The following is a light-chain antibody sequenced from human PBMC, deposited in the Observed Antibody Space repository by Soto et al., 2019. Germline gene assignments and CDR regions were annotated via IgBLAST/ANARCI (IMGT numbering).Light chain of an antibody. CDR2: DAS. V-gene: IGKV3-11*01. Sequence: EIALTQSPATLSLSPGERATLSCRASQRVSSFLAWYQQIPGQAPRLLIYDASNRATGVPARFSGSGSGTDFTLSISSLEPDDFAIYYCQQRNTGCTFGQGTKLEIK. J-gene: IGKJ2*02. CDR1: QRVSSF. CDR3: QQRNTGCT.